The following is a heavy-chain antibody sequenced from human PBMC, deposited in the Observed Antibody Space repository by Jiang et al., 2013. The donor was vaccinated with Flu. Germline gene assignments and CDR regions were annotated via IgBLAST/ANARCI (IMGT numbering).Heavy chain of an antibody. V-gene: IGHV4-39*07. D-gene: IGHD5-12*01. Sequence: LLKPSETLSLTCTVSGGSIRSGAYYWGWIRQPPGKGLECIGNIYYSGSTEYNPSLKSRVTISVDTSKNQFSLKLNSVTAADTAVYYCARDANSGYELDYWGQGILVTVSS. CDR1: GGSIRSGAYY. J-gene: IGHJ4*02. CDR2: IYYSGST. CDR3: ARDANSGYELDY.